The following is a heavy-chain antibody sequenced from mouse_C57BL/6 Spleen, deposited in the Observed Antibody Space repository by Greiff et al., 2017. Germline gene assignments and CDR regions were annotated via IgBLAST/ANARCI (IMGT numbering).Heavy chain of an antibody. CDR1: GYAFSSYW. CDR3: ARETGYYDYDGAWFAY. V-gene: IGHV1-80*01. Sequence: QVQLQQSGAELVKPGASVKISCKASGYAFSSYWMNWVKQRPGKGLEWIGQIYPGDGDTNYNGKFKGKATLTVDKSSSTAYMELRSLTSEDSAVYYCARETGYYDYDGAWFAYWGQGTLVTVSA. CDR2: IYPGDGDT. D-gene: IGHD2-4*01. J-gene: IGHJ3*01.